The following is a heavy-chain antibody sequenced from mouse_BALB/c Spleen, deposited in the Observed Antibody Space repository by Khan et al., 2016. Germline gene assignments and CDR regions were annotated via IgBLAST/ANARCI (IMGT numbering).Heavy chain of an antibody. J-gene: IGHJ3*01. CDR1: GYTFTSYW. CDR3: ARWADYGNYLFAY. V-gene: IGHV1-7*01. CDR2: INPSTGYT. D-gene: IGHD2-1*01. Sequence: QVRLQQSGAELAKPGASVKMSCKASGYTFTSYWMHWVKQRPGQGLEWIGYINPSTGYTEYNQKFKDKATLTADKSSSTAYLQLSSLTSEDSAVYYCARWADYGNYLFAYWGQGTLVTVSA.